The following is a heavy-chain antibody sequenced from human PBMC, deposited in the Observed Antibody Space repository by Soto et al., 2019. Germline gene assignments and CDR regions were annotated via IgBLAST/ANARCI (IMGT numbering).Heavy chain of an antibody. Sequence: PSETLSLTCAVYGGSVNGYYWNWIRQPPGKGLEWIGEINHTGGTHYNPSLKSRVTMSVDTSKNQFSLKLNSVTAADTAVYYCARTYCSGGSCYPGGNWFDPWGQGTLVTVSS. CDR3: ARTYCSGGSCYPGGNWFDP. CDR1: GGSVNGYY. J-gene: IGHJ5*02. CDR2: INHTGGT. V-gene: IGHV4-34*10. D-gene: IGHD2-15*01.